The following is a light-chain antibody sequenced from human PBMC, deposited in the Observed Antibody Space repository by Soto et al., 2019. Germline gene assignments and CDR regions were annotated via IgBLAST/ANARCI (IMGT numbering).Light chain of an antibody. Sequence: DIQMTQSPSSLSASGGVRVTITCRASQGIRPYLAWFQQKPGQATKSLLYAASSVQSGDPSKFSGSGSGTDFTLTISSLLPEDLDTYDCQQYNSYPLTFGGGTKVAI. J-gene: IGKJ4*01. CDR2: AAS. CDR1: QGIRPY. CDR3: QQYNSYPLT. V-gene: IGKV1-16*02.